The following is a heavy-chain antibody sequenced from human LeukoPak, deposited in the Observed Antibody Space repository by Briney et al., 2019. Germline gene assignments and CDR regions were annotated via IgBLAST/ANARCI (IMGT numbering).Heavy chain of an antibody. Sequence: PGGSLRLSCAASGFTFDDYAMHWVRQAPGKGLEWVSLISEDGISAYYADSVKGRFTISRDNSKNSLYLQMNSLRTEDTALYYCARGIGGSGWSTYWGQGTLVTVSS. V-gene: IGHV3-43*02. CDR2: ISEDGISA. CDR3: ARGIGGSGWSTY. D-gene: IGHD6-19*01. J-gene: IGHJ4*02. CDR1: GFTFDDYA.